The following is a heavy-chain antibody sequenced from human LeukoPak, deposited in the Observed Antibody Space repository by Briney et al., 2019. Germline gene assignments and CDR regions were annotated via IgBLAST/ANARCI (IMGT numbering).Heavy chain of an antibody. Sequence: SETLSLTCAVYGGSFSGYYWSWIRQPPGKGLEWIGEINHSGSTNYNPSLKSRVTISVDTSKNQFSLKLSSVTAADTDVNYCAREGVVVPAAMSTEYNWFDAWGQGTLVTFSS. J-gene: IGHJ5*02. CDR1: GGSFSGYY. CDR2: INHSGST. CDR3: AREGVVVPAAMSTEYNWFDA. D-gene: IGHD2-2*01. V-gene: IGHV4-34*01.